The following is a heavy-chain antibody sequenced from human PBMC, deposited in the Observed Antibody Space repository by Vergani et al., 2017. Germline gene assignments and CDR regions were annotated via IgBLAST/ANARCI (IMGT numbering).Heavy chain of an antibody. CDR1: GASIRSSTYY. CDR3: AKGGDSGSYSGHYYYMDV. CDR2: ISGSGGST. Sequence: QLQESGPGLVKPSATLSLTCSVSGASIRSSTYYWGWIRQPPGKGLEWVSAISGSGGSTYYADSVKGRFTISRDNSKNTLYLQMNSLRAEDTAVYYCAKGGDSGSYSGHYYYMDVWGKGTTVTVSS. D-gene: IGHD1-26*01. V-gene: IGHV3-23*01. J-gene: IGHJ6*03.